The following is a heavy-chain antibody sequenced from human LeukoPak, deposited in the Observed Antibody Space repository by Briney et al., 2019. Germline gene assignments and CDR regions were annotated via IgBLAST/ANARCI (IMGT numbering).Heavy chain of an antibody. J-gene: IGHJ4*02. CDR2: IYYSGGA. Sequence: SETLSLTCAVSGGSLSSYYWAWIRQPPGKELECIGYIYYSGGANYNPSLKSRVTISVDTSKNQFSLKLTSVTAADTAIYYCARQPVGSYCFDYWGQGALVTVSS. D-gene: IGHD3-10*01. CDR1: GGSLSSYY. CDR3: ARQPVGSYCFDY. V-gene: IGHV4-59*08.